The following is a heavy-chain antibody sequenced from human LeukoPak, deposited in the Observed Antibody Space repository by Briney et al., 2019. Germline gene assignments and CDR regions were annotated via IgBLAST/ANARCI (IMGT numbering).Heavy chain of an antibody. J-gene: IGHJ3*02. V-gene: IGHV4-59*08. D-gene: IGHD3-22*01. CDR2: IYYSGST. CDR3: ARLISYYYDSSGYFAFDI. CDR1: GGSISPYY. Sequence: QPSETLSLTCTVSGGSISPYYWSWIRQPPGKGLEWIGYIYYSGSTNYNPSLKSRVTISVDTSKNQFSLKLSSVTAADTAVYYCARLISYYYDSSGYFAFDIWGQGTKVTVSS.